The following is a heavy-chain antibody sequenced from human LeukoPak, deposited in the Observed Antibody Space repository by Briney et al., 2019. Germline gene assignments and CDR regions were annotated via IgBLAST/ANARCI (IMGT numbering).Heavy chain of an antibody. V-gene: IGHV4-59*08. CDR2: IYYSGST. CDR3: ARQVSSSNYGMDV. CDR1: GGSISSYY. Sequence: SETLSLTCTVSGGSISSYYWSWIRQPPGKGLEWIGYIYYSGSTNYNPSLKSRVTISVDTSKNQFSLKLSSVTAADTAVYYCARQVSSSNYGMDVWGQGTTVTVSS. J-gene: IGHJ6*02.